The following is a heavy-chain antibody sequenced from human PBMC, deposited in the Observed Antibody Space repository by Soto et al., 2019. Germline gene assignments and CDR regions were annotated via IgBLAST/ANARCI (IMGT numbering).Heavy chain of an antibody. V-gene: IGHV1-18*01. CDR2: ISAYNGNT. CDR3: ARERWGDRSGWGTFDY. CDR1: GYTFTSYG. D-gene: IGHD6-19*01. Sequence: QVQLVQSGAEVKKPGASVKVSCKASGYTFTSYGISWVRQAPGQGLEWMGWISAYNGNTNYAQKLQGRGTMTTDTSKSTANIELRSLISDAKAVYYCARERWGDRSGWGTFDYCGEGTLVTVSS. J-gene: IGHJ4*02.